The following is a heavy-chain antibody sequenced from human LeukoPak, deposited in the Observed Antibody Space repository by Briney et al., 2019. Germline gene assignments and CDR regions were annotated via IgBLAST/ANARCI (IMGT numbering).Heavy chain of an antibody. V-gene: IGHV4-38-2*01. CDR2: IYHSGNT. CDR3: ARQHPPPRISLVRGVEY. D-gene: IGHD3-10*01. Sequence: SETLSLTCAVSGYSISSAYYWGWTRQPPGKGLEWIGTIYHSGNTYYNPSLKSRVTISVDTSKNQFSLKVSSVTAADTAVYYCARQHPPPRISLVRGVEYWGQGTLVTVSS. CDR1: GYSISSAYY. J-gene: IGHJ4*02.